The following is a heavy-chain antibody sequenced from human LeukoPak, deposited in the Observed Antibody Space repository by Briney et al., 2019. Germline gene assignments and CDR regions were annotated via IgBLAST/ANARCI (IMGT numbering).Heavy chain of an antibody. CDR3: ARSRSGAY. CDR2: ISGSGGST. Sequence: PGGSLRLSCAASGFTFSSYGMSWVRQAPGKGLEWVSAISGSGGSTYYADSVKGRFTISRDNAKNSLYLEMNSLRAEDTAVYYCARSRSGAYWGQGTLVTVSS. CDR1: GFTFSSYG. V-gene: IGHV3-23*01. J-gene: IGHJ4*02. D-gene: IGHD1-26*01.